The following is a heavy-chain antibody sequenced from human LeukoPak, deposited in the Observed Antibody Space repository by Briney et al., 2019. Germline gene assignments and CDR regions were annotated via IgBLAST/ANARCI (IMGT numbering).Heavy chain of an antibody. CDR1: GYTFTSYG. D-gene: IGHD4-23*01. CDR3: ARGRIGGGNSYWYFDL. Sequence: ASVKVSCKASGYTFTSYGISWVRQAPGQGLEWMGWISAYNGNTNYAQKLQGRVTMTTDTSTSTAYMELRSLRSDDTAVYYCARGRIGGGNSYWYFDLWGPGTLVTVSS. J-gene: IGHJ2*01. CDR2: ISAYNGNT. V-gene: IGHV1-18*01.